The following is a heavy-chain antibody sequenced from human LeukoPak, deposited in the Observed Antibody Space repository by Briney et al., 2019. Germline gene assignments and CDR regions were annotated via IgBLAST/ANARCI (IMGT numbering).Heavy chain of an antibody. CDR2: IRYDGNVK. Sequence: GGSLRLSCGASGFTFSSYGMLWVRQSPGKGLEWVAFIRYDGNVKFYADSVKGRFTISRDYSKNTLYLQMNSLRTEETAVYYCAKGPAMVRGTFDPWGQGTLVTVSS. CDR3: AKGPAMVRGTFDP. J-gene: IGHJ5*02. CDR1: GFTFSSYG. D-gene: IGHD3-10*01. V-gene: IGHV3-30*02.